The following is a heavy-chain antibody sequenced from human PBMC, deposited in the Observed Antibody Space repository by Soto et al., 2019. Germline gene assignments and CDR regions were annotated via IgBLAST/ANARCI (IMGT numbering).Heavy chain of an antibody. Sequence: QVQLVQSGAEVKKPGASVKVSCKASGYTFTSYGISWVRQAPGQGLAGMGWISAYNGNTNYAQKLQGRVTMTTDTSTSTAYMELRSLRSDDTAVYYCASGYCTNGVCQTTGDYWGQGTLVTVSS. D-gene: IGHD2-8*01. CDR3: ASGYCTNGVCQTTGDY. CDR1: GYTFTSYG. CDR2: ISAYNGNT. J-gene: IGHJ4*02. V-gene: IGHV1-18*01.